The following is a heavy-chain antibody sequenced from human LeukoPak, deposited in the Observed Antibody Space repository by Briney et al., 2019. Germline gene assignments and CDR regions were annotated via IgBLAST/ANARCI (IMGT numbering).Heavy chain of an antibody. D-gene: IGHD3-22*01. CDR3: ARAPRGFQWFVEY. V-gene: IGHV3-23*01. Sequence: GGSLRLSCATSGFIFSDYAMTWVRQAPGKGLEWASDISGDGGKTYHADSVKGRFTISRDSSKNMLYLQMNSLRAEDTAVYYCARAPRGFQWFVEYWGQGTLVTVSS. J-gene: IGHJ4*02. CDR2: ISGDGGKT. CDR1: GFIFSDYA.